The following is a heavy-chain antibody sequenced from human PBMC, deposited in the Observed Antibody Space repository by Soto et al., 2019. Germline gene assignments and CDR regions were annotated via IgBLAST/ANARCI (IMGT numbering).Heavy chain of an antibody. CDR3: TTQSPGSDNYYGMDV. CDR1: GFTFSNAW. D-gene: IGHD3-10*01. V-gene: IGHV3-15*07. CDR2: IKSKTDGGTT. J-gene: IGHJ6*02. Sequence: GGSLRLSCAASGFTFSNAWMNWVRQAPGKGLEWVGRIKSKTDGGTTDYAAPVKGRFTISRDDSKNTLYLQMNSLKTEDTAVYYCTTQSPGSDNYYGMDVWGQGTTVTVSS.